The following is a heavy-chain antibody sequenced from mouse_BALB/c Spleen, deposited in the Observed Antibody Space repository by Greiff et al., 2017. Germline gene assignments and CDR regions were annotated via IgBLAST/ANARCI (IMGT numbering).Heavy chain of an antibody. D-gene: IGHD6-5*01. V-gene: IGHV14-2*02. CDR2: IDPEDGET. CDR3: ARSYQGGAMDY. J-gene: IGHJ4*01. Sequence: VHVKQSGAELVKPGASVKLSCKASGFNIKDYYMHWVKQRPEQGLEWIGRIDPEDGETKYAPKFQGKATITADTSSNTAYLQLSSLTSEDTAVYYCARSYQGGAMDYWGQGTSVTVSS. CDR1: GFNIKDYY.